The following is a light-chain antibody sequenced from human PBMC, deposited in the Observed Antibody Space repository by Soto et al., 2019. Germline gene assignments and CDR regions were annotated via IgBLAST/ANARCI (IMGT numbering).Light chain of an antibody. CDR2: GAH. J-gene: IGKJ5*01. Sequence: EIVLTQSPGTLSLSPGGRATLSCRASQSIRSHYLAWYQQKPGQAPRLLISGAHSRATGIPDRFSGGGSGTDFTLTISRLEPEDFAVYYCQQFSSYPLTFGGGTRLEIK. CDR1: QSIRSHY. CDR3: QQFSSYPLT. V-gene: IGKV3-20*01.